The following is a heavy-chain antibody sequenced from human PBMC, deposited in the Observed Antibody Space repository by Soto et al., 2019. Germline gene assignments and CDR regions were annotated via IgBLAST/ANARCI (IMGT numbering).Heavy chain of an antibody. CDR3: ARGSVYTVDSSGFYEY. J-gene: IGHJ4*02. Sequence: QVLLQQWGAGLLKPSETLSLTCAVYGGSFSAYYWSWIRQHPGKGLEWIGEINHSGGTSYNPSLKSRVTISVDTSKSQFSLKLTSVTAADRAVYYCARGSVYTVDSSGFYEYWVQGTPVTVSS. V-gene: IGHV4-34*01. CDR2: INHSGGT. CDR1: GGSFSAYY. D-gene: IGHD3-22*01.